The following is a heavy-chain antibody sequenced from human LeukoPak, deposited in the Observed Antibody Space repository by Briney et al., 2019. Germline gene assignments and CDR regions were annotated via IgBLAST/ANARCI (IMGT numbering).Heavy chain of an antibody. J-gene: IGHJ4*02. CDR3: AKDSVGSGWRYFDY. Sequence: GGSLRLSCAASGFTFDDYAIHWVRQAPGKGLEWVSLISGDGGSTYYADSVKGRFTISRDNSKNSLYLQMNSLRTEDTVLYYCAKDSVGSGWRYFDYWGQGTLVTVSS. CDR2: ISGDGGST. V-gene: IGHV3-43*02. D-gene: IGHD6-19*01. CDR1: GFTFDDYA.